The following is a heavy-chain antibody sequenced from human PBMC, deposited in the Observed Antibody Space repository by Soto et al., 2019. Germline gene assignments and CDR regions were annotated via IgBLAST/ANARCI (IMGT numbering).Heavy chain of an antibody. CDR3: ARAGVDSFFDY. CDR1: GDSISSYY. J-gene: IGHJ4*02. Sequence: QVQLQESGPGLVKPSETLSLTCTVSGDSISSYYWYWIRQPPGKGLEWIGYIYYSGSTNYNPSLKSRVTISVDTSKNQFSLKLSSVTAADTAVYYCARAGVDSFFDYWGQGSLVTVSS. V-gene: IGHV4-59*01. D-gene: IGHD3-9*01. CDR2: IYYSGST.